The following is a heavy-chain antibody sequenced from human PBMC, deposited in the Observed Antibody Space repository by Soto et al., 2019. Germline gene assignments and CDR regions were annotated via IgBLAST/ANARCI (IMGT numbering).Heavy chain of an antibody. Sequence: EVQLVESGGGLVQPGGSLRLSCAASGFTFSSYSMNWVRQAPGKGLEWVSYISSSSSTIYYADSVKGRFTIFRDNAKNSLYLQMNSLRAEDTAVYYCARDRRFLEWLSPFDYWGQGTLVTVSS. CDR2: ISSSSSTI. D-gene: IGHD3-3*01. V-gene: IGHV3-48*01. J-gene: IGHJ4*02. CDR3: ARDRRFLEWLSPFDY. CDR1: GFTFSSYS.